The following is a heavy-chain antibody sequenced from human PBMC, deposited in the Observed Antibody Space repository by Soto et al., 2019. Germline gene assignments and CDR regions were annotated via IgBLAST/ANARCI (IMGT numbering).Heavy chain of an antibody. CDR1: GYTFTAYS. V-gene: IGHV1-3*01. J-gene: IGHJ4*02. CDR3: ARDVVSAALIDY. CDR2: INAGNGNT. D-gene: IGHD6-13*01. Sequence: ASVKVSCKASGYTFTAYSIHWVRQAPGQRLEWMGWINAGNGNTKYSQKFQGRVTITRDSSASTAYMELSSLRSEDTAVYYCARDVVSAALIDYWGQGTLVTVSS.